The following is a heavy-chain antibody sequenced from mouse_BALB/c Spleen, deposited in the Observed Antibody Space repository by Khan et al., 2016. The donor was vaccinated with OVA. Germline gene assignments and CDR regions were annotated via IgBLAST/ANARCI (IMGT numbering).Heavy chain of an antibody. Sequence: DVKLQESGPGLVKPSQSLSLTCTVTGYSITSNYAWNWIRQFPGNKLEWMGYISYSGSTTYNPSLKRRISITLDTSKNQFFLQLKSVTTEDTATSYFARGNYYGYYFDYWGQGTSLTVSS. CDR3: ARGNYYGYYFDY. D-gene: IGHD1-1*01. V-gene: IGHV3-2*02. CDR2: ISYSGST. J-gene: IGHJ2*02. CDR1: GYSITSNYA.